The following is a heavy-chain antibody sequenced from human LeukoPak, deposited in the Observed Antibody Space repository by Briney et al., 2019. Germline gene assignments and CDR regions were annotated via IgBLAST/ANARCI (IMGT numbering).Heavy chain of an antibody. CDR2: INSDGSST. Sequence: GGSLRLSCAASGFTFRNYWMHWVRQAPGKGLVWVSRINSDGSSTSYADSVRGRFTISRDNAKNTLYLQMNSLRAEDTAMYYCTRGDYGAYGYDAFDIWGQGTMVTVSS. V-gene: IGHV3-74*01. D-gene: IGHD4-17*01. J-gene: IGHJ3*02. CDR1: GFTFRNYW. CDR3: TRGDYGAYGYDAFDI.